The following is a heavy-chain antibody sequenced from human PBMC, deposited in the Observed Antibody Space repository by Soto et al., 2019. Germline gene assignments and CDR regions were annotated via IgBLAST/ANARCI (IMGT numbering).Heavy chain of an antibody. D-gene: IGHD3-3*01. V-gene: IGHV1-2*02. CDR3: ARAPLIIGHITIFGEASPGILEY. CDR1: GYTFTDHY. Sequence: GASVQVSCQASGYTFTDHYIHWVRQAPGQGLELLGWINPHNVATSVAQKFQYRIIMTSDTSISTVYLELTSLRSDETAFYYCARAPLIIGHITIFGEASPGILEYWGQGTPVTVSS. J-gene: IGHJ4*02. CDR2: INPHNVAT.